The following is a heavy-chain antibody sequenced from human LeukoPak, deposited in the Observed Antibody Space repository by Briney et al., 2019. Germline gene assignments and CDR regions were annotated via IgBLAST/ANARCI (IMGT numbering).Heavy chain of an antibody. CDR2: IKQDGSEK. CDR3: ARDPGGALFGWFDP. J-gene: IGHJ5*02. CDR1: GFTFSSYW. Sequence: GGSLRLSCAASGFTFSSYWMSWVRQAPGKGLEWVANIKQDGSEKYYVDSVKGRFTISRDNAKNSLYLQMNSLRAEDTAVYYCARDPGGALFGWFDPWGQGTLVTVSS. D-gene: IGHD2-21*01. V-gene: IGHV3-7*01.